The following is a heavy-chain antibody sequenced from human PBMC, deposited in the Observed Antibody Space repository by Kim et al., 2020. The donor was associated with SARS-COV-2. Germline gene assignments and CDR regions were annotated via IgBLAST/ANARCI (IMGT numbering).Heavy chain of an antibody. D-gene: IGHD3-22*01. V-gene: IGHV3-66*01. CDR3: ASTRYYYDKMDAFDI. CDR1: GFTVSSNY. J-gene: IGHJ3*02. CDR2: IYSGGST. Sequence: GGSLRLSCAASGFTVSSNYMSWVRQAPGKGLEWVSVIYSGGSTYYADSVKGRFTISRDNSKNTLYLQMNSLRAEDMAVYYCASTRYYYDKMDAFDIWGQGTMVTVSS.